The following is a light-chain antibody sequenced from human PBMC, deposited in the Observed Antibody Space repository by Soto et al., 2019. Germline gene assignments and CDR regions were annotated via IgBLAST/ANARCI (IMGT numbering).Light chain of an antibody. J-gene: IGLJ2*01. CDR1: RSNIGTNP. CDR3: AAWDDSLNSVI. V-gene: IGLV1-44*01. Sequence: QSVLTQPPSASGTPGRSVSISCSGSRSNIGTNPVNWYQQLPGTAPKLLFYTNTQRPSGVPDRFSASKSGTSASLAISGLQSEDEADYYCAAWDDSLNSVIFGGGTQLTVL. CDR2: TNT.